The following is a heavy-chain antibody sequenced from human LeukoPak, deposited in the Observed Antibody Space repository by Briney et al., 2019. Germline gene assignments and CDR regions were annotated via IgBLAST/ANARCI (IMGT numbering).Heavy chain of an antibody. CDR2: ISGSGGST. Sequence: GGTLRLSCAASGLTFSSYGMSWVRQAPGKGLEWVSAISGSGGSTYYADSVKGRFTISRDNSKNTLYLQMNSLRAEDTAVYYCAKGQMTSVTTPYDYWGQGTLVTVSS. J-gene: IGHJ4*02. CDR3: AKGQMTSVTTPYDY. CDR1: GLTFSSYG. D-gene: IGHD4-17*01. V-gene: IGHV3-23*01.